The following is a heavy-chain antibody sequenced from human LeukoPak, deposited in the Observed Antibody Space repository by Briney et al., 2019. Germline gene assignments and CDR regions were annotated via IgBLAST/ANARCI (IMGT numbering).Heavy chain of an antibody. CDR1: GGTFSSYA. Sequence: SVKVSCKASGGTFSSYAISWVRQAPGQGLEWMGGIIPIFGTANYAQKFQGRVTMTEDTSTDTAYMELSSLRSEDTAVYYCATDLRYLVGATTYWGQGTLVTVSS. V-gene: IGHV1-69*06. J-gene: IGHJ4*02. CDR2: IIPIFGTA. D-gene: IGHD1-26*01. CDR3: ATDLRYLVGATTY.